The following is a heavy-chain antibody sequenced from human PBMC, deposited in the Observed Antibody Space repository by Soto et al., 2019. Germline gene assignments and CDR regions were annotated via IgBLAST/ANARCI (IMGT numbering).Heavy chain of an antibody. Sequence: QVQLVQSGTEVKKPGASVKVSCKASGYTFNSYGISWVRQAPGQGLEWMGWISPYDANTSYAQNLYDRVTMTTDTSTRTAYMERRSLRSEDTAVYYCARGGYYLSSGSRNYHYYAMDAWGQATTVTVS. CDR1: GYTFNSYG. V-gene: IGHV1-18*01. CDR2: ISPYDANT. CDR3: ARGGYYLSSGSRNYHYYAMDA. D-gene: IGHD3-22*01. J-gene: IGHJ6*02.